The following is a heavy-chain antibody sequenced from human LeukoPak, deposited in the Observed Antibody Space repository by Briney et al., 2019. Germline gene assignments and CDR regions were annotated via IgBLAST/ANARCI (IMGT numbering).Heavy chain of an antibody. CDR1: GFTFSSYS. V-gene: IGHV3-21*01. D-gene: IGHD1/OR15-1a*01. CDR3: AKQRLQGGGPPDY. CDR2: ISSSSSYI. Sequence: PGGSLRLSCAAPGFTFSSYSMNSVRQAPGKGLASVSSISSSSSYIYYADSVKGRFTISRDNAKNSLYLQMNSLRAEDTAVYYCAKQRLQGGGPPDYWGQGTLVTVSS. J-gene: IGHJ4*02.